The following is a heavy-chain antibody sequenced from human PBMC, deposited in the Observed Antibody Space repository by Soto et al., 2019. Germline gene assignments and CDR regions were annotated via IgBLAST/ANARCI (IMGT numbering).Heavy chain of an antibody. D-gene: IGHD3-10*01. V-gene: IGHV1-69*01. CDR3: ARGRDGSNYYFDY. CDR1: GGTFSDSV. CDR2: IVPIFGKA. J-gene: IGHJ4*02. Sequence: QVQLVQSGPEVKKPGSSVKVSCKASGGTFSDSVTSWMRQAPGQGLEWMGGIVPIFGKANLAEKFQDRVTITADESTSTAYMKLSSLRSEDTAVYYCARGRDGSNYYFDYWGQGTLVTVSS.